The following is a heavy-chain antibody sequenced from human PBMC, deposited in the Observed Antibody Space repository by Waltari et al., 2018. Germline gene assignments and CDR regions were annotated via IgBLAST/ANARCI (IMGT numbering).Heavy chain of an antibody. CDR3: ARYYYDSSGYYSGVAFDI. CDR2: IIPIVGTA. D-gene: IGHD3-22*01. J-gene: IGHJ3*02. V-gene: IGHV1-69*01. CDR1: GGTFSSYA. Sequence: QVQLVQSGAEVKKPGSSVKVSCKASGGTFSSYAISWVRQAPGQGLEWMGGIIPIVGTANYAQKFQGRVTITADESTSTAYMELSSLRSEDTAVYYCARYYYDSSGYYSGVAFDIWGQGTMVTVSS.